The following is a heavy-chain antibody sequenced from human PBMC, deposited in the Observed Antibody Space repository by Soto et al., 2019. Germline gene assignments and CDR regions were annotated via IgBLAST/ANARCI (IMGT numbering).Heavy chain of an antibody. D-gene: IGHD6-6*01. CDR3: ARTSIAARAFGYYYYYGMDV. V-gene: IGHV1-69*12. CDR2: IIPIFGTA. Sequence: QVQLVQSGAEVKKPGSSVKVSCKASGGTFSSYAISWVRQAPGQGLEWMGGIIPIFGTANYAQKFQGRVTITADESTSTADMELSSLRSEDTAVYYCARTSIAARAFGYYYYYGMDVWGQGTTVTVSS. J-gene: IGHJ6*02. CDR1: GGTFSSYA.